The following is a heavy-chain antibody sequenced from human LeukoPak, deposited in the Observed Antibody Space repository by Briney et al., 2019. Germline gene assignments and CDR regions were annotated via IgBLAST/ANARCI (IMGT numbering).Heavy chain of an antibody. CDR2: LYYSGST. V-gene: IGHV4-39*01. CDR3: ARLGVITAHY. CDR1: GGSLSSSTYY. D-gene: IGHD3-10*01. Sequence: PSETLSLTCTVSGGSLSSSTYYWGWVRQPPGKGLEWIGSLYYSGSTYYNPSLRSRVTISVDTSKNQFSLKLSSVTAADTAVYYCARLGVITAHYWGQGILVTVSS. J-gene: IGHJ4*02.